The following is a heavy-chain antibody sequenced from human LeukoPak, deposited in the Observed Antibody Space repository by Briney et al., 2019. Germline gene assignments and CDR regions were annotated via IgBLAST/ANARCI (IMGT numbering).Heavy chain of an antibody. V-gene: IGHV3-9*01. CDR3: AKDHRDYPIGFDY. Sequence: GRSLRLSCAASGFTFDDYAMHWVRQAPGKGLEWVSGISWNSGSIGYADSVKGRFTISRDNAKNSLYLQMNSLRAEDTALYYCAKDHRDYPIGFDYWGQGTLVTVSS. D-gene: IGHD5-12*01. CDR2: ISWNSGSI. J-gene: IGHJ4*02. CDR1: GFTFDDYA.